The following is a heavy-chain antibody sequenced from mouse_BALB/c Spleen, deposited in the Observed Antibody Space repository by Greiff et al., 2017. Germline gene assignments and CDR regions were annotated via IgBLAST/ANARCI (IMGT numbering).Heavy chain of an antibody. CDR2: ILPGSGST. V-gene: IGHV1-9*01. D-gene: IGHD1-1*01. Sequence: VKLQESGAELMKPGASVKISCKATGYTFSSYWIEWVKQRPGHGLEWIGEILPGSGSTNYNEKFKGKATFTADTSSNTAYMQLSSLTSEDSAVYYCARGYYYGSSYGYAMDYWGQGTSVTVSS. CDR1: GYTFSSYW. CDR3: ARGYYYGSSYGYAMDY. J-gene: IGHJ4*01.